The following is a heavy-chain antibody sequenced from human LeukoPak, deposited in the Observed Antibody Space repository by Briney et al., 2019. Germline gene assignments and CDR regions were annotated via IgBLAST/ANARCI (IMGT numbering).Heavy chain of an antibody. CDR3: ARDAQRGFDYSNSLQY. CDR1: GFTFNHYG. J-gene: IGHJ4*02. Sequence: PGGSLRLSCAATGFTFNHYGVHWVRQAPGKGLEWVAVIWSDGTNRYYADSVKGRFTISRDDSRNTVYLQMNSLRPEDTGVYYCARDAQRGFDYSNSLQYWGQGTPVTVST. V-gene: IGHV3-33*01. CDR2: IWSDGTNR. D-gene: IGHD4-11*01.